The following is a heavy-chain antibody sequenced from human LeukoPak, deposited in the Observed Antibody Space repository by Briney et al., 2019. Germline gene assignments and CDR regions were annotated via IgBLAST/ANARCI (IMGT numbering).Heavy chain of an antibody. CDR2: IRYDGSNK. CDR1: GFTFSSYG. J-gene: IGHJ4*02. Sequence: PGGSLRLSCAASGFTFSSYGMHWVRQAPGKGLEWVAFIRYDGSNKYYADSVKGRFTISRDNSKNTLYLQMNSLRAGDTAVYYCAKGSSSWYFLAPYYFDYWGQGTLVTVSS. V-gene: IGHV3-30*02. D-gene: IGHD6-13*01. CDR3: AKGSSSWYFLAPYYFDY.